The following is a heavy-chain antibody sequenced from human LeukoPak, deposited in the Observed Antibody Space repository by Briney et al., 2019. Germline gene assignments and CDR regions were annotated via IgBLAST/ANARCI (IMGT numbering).Heavy chain of an antibody. Sequence: GGSLRLSCAASGFSFSSHGIHWVRQAPGKGLEWVAVISYDGSEKHYADFVKGRFTISRDNSKNTLYLQMNSLRVEDTAVYYCAKDLYSNSDYWGQGTLVTVSS. J-gene: IGHJ4*02. CDR3: AKDLYSNSDY. CDR1: GFSFSSHG. V-gene: IGHV3-30*18. D-gene: IGHD4-11*01. CDR2: ISYDGSEK.